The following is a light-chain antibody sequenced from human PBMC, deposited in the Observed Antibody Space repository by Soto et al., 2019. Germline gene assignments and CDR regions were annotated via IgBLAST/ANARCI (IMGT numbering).Light chain of an antibody. V-gene: IGKV3-20*01. Sequence: EIVLTQSPGTLSLSPGDRATLSCRASQSLSRSSLAWYQQKPGRAPRLLIYGASSRATGIPDRFSGSGSGTDFTLTISRLEPEDFEVYYCQQYGSSPGTFGQGTKVDI. CDR1: QSLSRSS. CDR2: GAS. CDR3: QQYGSSPGT. J-gene: IGKJ1*01.